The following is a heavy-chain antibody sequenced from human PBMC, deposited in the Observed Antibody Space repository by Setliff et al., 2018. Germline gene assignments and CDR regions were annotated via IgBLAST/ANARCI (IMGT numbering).Heavy chain of an antibody. CDR1: GGTFSSYA. Sequence: SVKVSCKASGGTFSSYAISWVRQAPGQGLEWMGGIIPIFGTANYAQKFQGRVTITTDESTSTAYMELSSLRSEDTAVYYCARDRITYYYGSGAGNWFDPWGQGTLVTVSS. CDR2: IIPIFGTA. D-gene: IGHD3-10*01. V-gene: IGHV1-69*05. CDR3: ARDRITYYYGSGAGNWFDP. J-gene: IGHJ5*02.